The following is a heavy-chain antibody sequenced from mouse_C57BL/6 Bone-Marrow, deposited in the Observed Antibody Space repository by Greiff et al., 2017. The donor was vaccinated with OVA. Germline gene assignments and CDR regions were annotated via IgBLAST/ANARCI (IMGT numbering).Heavy chain of an antibody. J-gene: IGHJ4*01. Sequence: DVHLVESGGGLVQPGGSLKLSCAASGFTFSDYYMYWVRQTPEKRLEWVAYISNGGGSTYYPDTVKGRFTISRDNAKNTLYLQMSRLKSEDTAMYYCARPYAMDYWGQGTSVTVSS. CDR2: ISNGGGST. V-gene: IGHV5-12*01. CDR1: GFTFSDYY. CDR3: ARPYAMDY.